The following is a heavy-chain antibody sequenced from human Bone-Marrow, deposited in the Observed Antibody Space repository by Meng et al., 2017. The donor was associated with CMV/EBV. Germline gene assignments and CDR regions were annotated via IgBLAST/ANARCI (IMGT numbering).Heavy chain of an antibody. CDR3: ATVGASDAFDI. V-gene: IGHV3-21*03. Sequence: GGSLRLSCAASGFTFSSYAMSWVRQAPGKGLEWVSSISSSISYIYYADSVKGRFTISRDNAKNSLYLQMNSLRAEDTAVYYCATVGASDAFDIWGQGTLVTVSS. CDR1: GFTFSSYA. D-gene: IGHD1-26*01. CDR2: ISSSISYI. J-gene: IGHJ3*02.